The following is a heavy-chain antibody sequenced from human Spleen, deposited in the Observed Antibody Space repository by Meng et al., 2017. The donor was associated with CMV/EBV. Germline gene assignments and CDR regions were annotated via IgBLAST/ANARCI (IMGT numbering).Heavy chain of an antibody. D-gene: IGHD3-10*01. CDR2: ISSSGSTI. Sequence: GGSLRLSCAASGFTFSSYDMNWVRQAPGKGLEWVSYISSSGSTIYYADSVKGRFTISRDNAKNSLYLQMNSLRAEDTAGYYCARVGVRGVIINYYYGMDVWGQGTTVTVSS. J-gene: IGHJ6*02. CDR3: ARVGVRGVIINYYYGMDV. V-gene: IGHV3-48*03. CDR1: GFTFSSYD.